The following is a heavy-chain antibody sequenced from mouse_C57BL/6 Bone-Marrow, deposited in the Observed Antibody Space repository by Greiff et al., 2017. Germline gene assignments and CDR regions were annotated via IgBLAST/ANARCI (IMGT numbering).Heavy chain of an antibody. CDR2: ISNGGGST. D-gene: IGHD1-1*01. CDR3: ARRSYYGISFLY. J-gene: IGHJ3*01. CDR1: GFTFSDYY. V-gene: IGHV5-12*01. Sequence: EVMLVESGGGLVQPGGSLKLSCAASGFTFSDYYMYWVRQTPEKRLEWVAYISNGGGSTYYPDTVKGRFTISRDNAKNTLYLQMSRLKSEDTAMYYCARRSYYGISFLYWGQGTLVTVSA.